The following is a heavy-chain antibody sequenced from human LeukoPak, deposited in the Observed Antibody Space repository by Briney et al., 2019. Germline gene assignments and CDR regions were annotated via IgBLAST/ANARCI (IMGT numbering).Heavy chain of an antibody. V-gene: IGHV5-51*01. CDR1: GYSFTTYW. D-gene: IGHD3-22*01. CDR3: ARRPPNYYGSSGYSVFDY. J-gene: IGHJ4*02. CDR2: IHPGDSDT. Sequence: GESLKISCKGSGYSFTTYWIAWVRQMPGKGLEWMGIIHPGDSDTRYSPSFQGQVTISADKSTSTAYLQWSSLKASDTAIYYCARRPPNYYGSSGYSVFDYWGQGILVTVSS.